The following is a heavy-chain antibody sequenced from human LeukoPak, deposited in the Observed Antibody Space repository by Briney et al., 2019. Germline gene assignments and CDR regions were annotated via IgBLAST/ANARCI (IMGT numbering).Heavy chain of an antibody. CDR1: GGSFSGYY. J-gene: IGHJ5*02. V-gene: IGHV4-34*01. CDR2: INHSGST. D-gene: IGHD2-15*01. CDR3: AREIRICSGGSCYSDSRFDP. Sequence: PSETLSLTCAVYGGSFSGYYWSWIRQPPGKGLEWIGEINHSGSTNYNPSLKSRVTISVDTSKNQFSLKLSSVTAADTAVYCCAREIRICSGGSCYSDSRFDPWGQGTLVTVSS.